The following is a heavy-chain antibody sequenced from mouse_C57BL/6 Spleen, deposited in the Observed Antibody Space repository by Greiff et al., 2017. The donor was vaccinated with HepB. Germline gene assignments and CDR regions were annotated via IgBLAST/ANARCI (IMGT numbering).Heavy chain of an antibody. J-gene: IGHJ4*01. CDR1: GYTFTSYW. CDR2: IYPGSGST. Sequence: QVQLQQPGAELVKPGASVKMSCKASGYTFTSYWITWVKQSPGQGLEWIGDIYPGSGSTNYNEKFKSKATLTVDTSSSTAYMQLSSLTSEDSAVYYYERRPGSSYGAMDYWGQGTSVTVSS. V-gene: IGHV1-55*01. D-gene: IGHD1-1*01. CDR3: ERRPGSSYGAMDY.